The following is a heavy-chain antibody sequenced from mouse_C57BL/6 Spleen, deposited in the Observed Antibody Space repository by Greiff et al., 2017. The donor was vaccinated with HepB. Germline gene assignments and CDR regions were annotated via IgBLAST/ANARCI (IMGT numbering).Heavy chain of an antibody. V-gene: IGHV5-6*01. CDR3: ARLRQSYFDY. CDR2: ISSGGSYT. Sequence: VQLQESGGDLVKPGGSLKLSCAASGFTFSSYGMSWVRQTPDKRLEWVATISSGGSYTYYPDSVKGRFTISRDNAKNTLYLQMSSLKSEDTAMYYCARLRQSYFDYWGQGTTLTVSS. CDR1: GFTFSSYG. J-gene: IGHJ2*01.